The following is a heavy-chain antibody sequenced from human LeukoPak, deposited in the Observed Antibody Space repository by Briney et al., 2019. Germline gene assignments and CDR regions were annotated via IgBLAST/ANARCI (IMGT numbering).Heavy chain of an antibody. D-gene: IGHD3-3*01. V-gene: IGHV4-34*01. CDR1: GGSFSGYY. Sequence: ASETLSLTCAVYGGSFSGYYWSWIRQPPGKGLEWIGEINHSGSTNYNPSLKSRVTISVDTSKNQFSLKLSSVTAADTAVYYCARRPKPPYYDFWSGYSGGGDDAFDIWGQGTMVTVSS. J-gene: IGHJ3*02. CDR2: INHSGST. CDR3: ARRPKPPYYDFWSGYSGGGDDAFDI.